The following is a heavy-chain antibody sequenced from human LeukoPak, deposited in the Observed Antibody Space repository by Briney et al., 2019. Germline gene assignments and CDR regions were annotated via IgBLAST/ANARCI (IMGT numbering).Heavy chain of an antibody. J-gene: IGHJ4*02. D-gene: IGHD5-12*01. Sequence: PSETLSLACTVSGGSISSYYWSWIRQPPGKGLEGIGYIYYSGSTNYNPSLKSRVTISVDTSKNQFSLKLSSVTAADTAVYYCARGGGYDYLFDYWGQGTLVTVSS. CDR2: IYYSGST. V-gene: IGHV4-59*01. CDR1: GGSISSYY. CDR3: ARGGGYDYLFDY.